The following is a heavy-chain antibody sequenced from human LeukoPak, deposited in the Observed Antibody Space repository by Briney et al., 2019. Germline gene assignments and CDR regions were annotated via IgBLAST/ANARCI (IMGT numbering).Heavy chain of an antibody. J-gene: IGHJ5*02. Sequence: SETLSLTSAVYGGSFSGYYWSWIRQPPGKGLEWIGEINHSGSTNYNPSLKSRVTISVDTSKNQFSLKLSSVTAADTAVYYCASNYYDSSGYDHNWFDPWGQGTLVTVSS. CDR2: INHSGST. D-gene: IGHD3-22*01. CDR3: ASNYYDSSGYDHNWFDP. V-gene: IGHV4-34*01. CDR1: GGSFSGYY.